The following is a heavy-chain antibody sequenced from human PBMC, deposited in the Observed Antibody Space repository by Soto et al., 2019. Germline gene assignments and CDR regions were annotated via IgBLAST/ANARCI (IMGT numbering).Heavy chain of an antibody. Sequence: QVQLQQWGAGLLKPSETLSLTCAVYGGSFSGYYWSWIRQPPGKGLEWIGEINHSGSTNYNPSLKSRVTISVDTSKNQVSLKLSSVTAAETAVYYCARESKGITSFGVVIIEAEYFQHWGQGTLVTVSS. CDR2: INHSGST. CDR3: ARESKGITSFGVVIIEAEYFQH. J-gene: IGHJ1*01. CDR1: GGSFSGYY. V-gene: IGHV4-34*01. D-gene: IGHD3-3*01.